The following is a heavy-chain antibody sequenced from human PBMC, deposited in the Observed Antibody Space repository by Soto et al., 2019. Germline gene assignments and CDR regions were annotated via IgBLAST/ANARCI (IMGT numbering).Heavy chain of an antibody. J-gene: IGHJ4*02. V-gene: IGHV3-21*01. CDR3: ARDLRYSGSFHFAS. Sequence: EVQLVESGGGLVKPGGSLRLSCAASGFTFRSDGMNWVRQTPNKGLEWVSSISSSGTFIHYADSVRGRFIISRDNDKKSVFLQMNSLRADDTAVYFCARDLRYSGSFHFASWGQGALVTVSS. D-gene: IGHD5-12*01. CDR2: ISSSGTFI. CDR1: GFTFRSDG.